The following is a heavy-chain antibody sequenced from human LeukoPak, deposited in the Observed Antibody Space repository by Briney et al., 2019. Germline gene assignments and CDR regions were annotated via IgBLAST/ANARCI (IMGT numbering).Heavy chain of an antibody. CDR3: AREGATTAFDY. CDR2: IYSGGRT. CDR1: GFTVSSKY. J-gene: IGHJ4*02. V-gene: IGHV3-53*01. Sequence: GGSLRLSCAASGFTVSSKYMSWVRQAPGKGLEWVSIIYSGGRTYYADSAKGRFTISRDIFKNTVYLQMNSLRAEDTAVYYCAREGATTAFDYWGQGTLVTVSS. D-gene: IGHD1-26*01.